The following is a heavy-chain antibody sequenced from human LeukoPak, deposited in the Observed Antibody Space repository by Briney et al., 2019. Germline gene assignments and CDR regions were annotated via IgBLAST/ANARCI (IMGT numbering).Heavy chain of an antibody. CDR2: ISDDSGKI. V-gene: IGHV3-23*01. CDR1: GFRFRTYA. CDR3: AREYDSSWPS. Sequence: GRSLRLSCAASGFRFRTYAMSWVRQAPGKGLEWVSAISDDSGKIYYADSVKGRFTISRDNSKSTLFMQMNSLRAEDTAVYYCAREYDSSWPSWGQGTRVTVSS. J-gene: IGHJ5*02. D-gene: IGHD3-22*01.